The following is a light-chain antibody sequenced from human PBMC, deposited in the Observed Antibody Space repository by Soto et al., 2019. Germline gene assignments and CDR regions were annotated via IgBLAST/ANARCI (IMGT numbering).Light chain of an antibody. CDR3: QQYARPPYA. J-gene: IGKJ2*01. CDR2: DAS. V-gene: IGKV3-20*01. Sequence: PGERATLSCRASQSVSSSYLPWYQQTPGQAPRPLLYDASSRATGIPDGFSGSGSGTAFILTISRRRPEDFAVYNCQQYARPPYAFGQGTKV. CDR1: QSVSSSY.